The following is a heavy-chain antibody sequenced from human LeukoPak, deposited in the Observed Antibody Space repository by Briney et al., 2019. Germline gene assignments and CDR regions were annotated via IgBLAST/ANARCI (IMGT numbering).Heavy chain of an antibody. Sequence: SVKVSCKASGGTFSNYAISWVRQAPGQGLEWMGGIIPIFGTANYAQKFQGRVTITADESTSTAYMELSSLRSEDTAVYYCARDDIVVVPAADSGYYYYGMDVWGQGTTVTVSS. CDR2: IIPIFGTA. CDR1: GGTFSNYA. CDR3: ARDDIVVVPAADSGYYYYGMDV. V-gene: IGHV1-69*13. D-gene: IGHD2-2*01. J-gene: IGHJ6*02.